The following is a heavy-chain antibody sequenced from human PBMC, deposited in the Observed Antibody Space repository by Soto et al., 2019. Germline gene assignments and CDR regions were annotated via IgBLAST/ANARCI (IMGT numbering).Heavy chain of an antibody. CDR1: GFTFDDYT. CDR2: ISWDGGST. Sequence: EVQLVESGGVVVQPGGSLRLSCAASGFTFDDYTMHWVRQAPGKGLEWVSLISWDGGSTYYADSVKGRFTISRDNSKNSLYLQMNSLRTEDTALYYCAKEEGDSSSPPLYDYWGQGTLVTVSS. V-gene: IGHV3-43*01. CDR3: AKEEGDSSSPPLYDY. D-gene: IGHD6-6*01. J-gene: IGHJ4*02.